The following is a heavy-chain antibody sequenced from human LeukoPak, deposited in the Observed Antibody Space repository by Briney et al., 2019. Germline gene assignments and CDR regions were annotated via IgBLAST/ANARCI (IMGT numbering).Heavy chain of an antibody. D-gene: IGHD5-18*01. J-gene: IGHJ6*02. CDR1: GGSISSYC. CDR2: IYYSGST. Sequence: PSETLSLTCTVSGGSISSYCWSWIRQPPGKGLEWIGYIYYSGSTNYNPSLKSRVTISVDTSKNQFSLKLSSVTAADTAVYYCARDRGYSYGMDVWGQGTTVTVSS. V-gene: IGHV4-59*01. CDR3: ARDRGYSYGMDV.